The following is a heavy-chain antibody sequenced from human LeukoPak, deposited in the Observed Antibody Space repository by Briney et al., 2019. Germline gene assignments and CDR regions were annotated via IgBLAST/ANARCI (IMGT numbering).Heavy chain of an antibody. Sequence: GGSLGPSWAAPGFTFRSFSMNGVGQAPGKGLEWVSSISSSSSYIYYADSVKGRFTISRDNAKNSLYLQMNSLRAEDTAVYYCARALTSTGDYWGQGTLVTVSS. V-gene: IGHV3-21*01. J-gene: IGHJ4*02. CDR1: GFTFRSFS. D-gene: IGHD1-14*01. CDR2: ISSSSSYI. CDR3: ARALTSTGDY.